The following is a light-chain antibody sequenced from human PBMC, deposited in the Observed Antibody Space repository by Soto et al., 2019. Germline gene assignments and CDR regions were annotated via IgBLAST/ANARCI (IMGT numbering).Light chain of an antibody. Sequence: EIVLTQSPGTLSSSPGEGVTLSCRASETIRSNYLAWYQKKPDQAPRLLIFGASTRATGIPDKFSGSGSGTDFTLTISSLEPEDFAEYYCQQYGSSPPDTFGPGT. J-gene: IGKJ3*01. V-gene: IGKV3-20*01. CDR3: QQYGSSPPDT. CDR2: GAS. CDR1: ETIRSNY.